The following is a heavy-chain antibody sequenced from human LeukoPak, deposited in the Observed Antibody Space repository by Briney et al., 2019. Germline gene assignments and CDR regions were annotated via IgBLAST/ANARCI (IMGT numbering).Heavy chain of an antibody. CDR3: ARHLSTYGPYGDQYYFAY. V-gene: IGHV4-59*08. D-gene: IGHD4-17*01. Sequence: PSETLSLTCTVSGGSISSYYWRWIRQPPGKGLEWIGYIYYSGSTNYNPSLKSRVTISVDTSKNQFSLKLSSVTAADTAVYYCARHLSTYGPYGDQYYFAYWGQGTLVTVSS. CDR1: GGSISSYY. CDR2: IYYSGST. J-gene: IGHJ4*02.